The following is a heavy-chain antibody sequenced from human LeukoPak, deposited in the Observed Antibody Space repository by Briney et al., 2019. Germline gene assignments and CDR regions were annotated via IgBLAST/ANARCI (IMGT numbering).Heavy chain of an antibody. Sequence: PGGSLRLSCAASGFSFSTCSMNWVRQAPGKGLEWVAYISSGSYTTYYADSVKGRHTISRDNAKNSLYLQMNSLRDEDTAVYYCASSTTVANYYFDYWGQGTLVTVSS. V-gene: IGHV3-48*02. J-gene: IGHJ4*02. CDR2: ISSGSYTT. CDR3: ASSTTVANYYFDY. CDR1: GFSFSTCS. D-gene: IGHD1-1*01.